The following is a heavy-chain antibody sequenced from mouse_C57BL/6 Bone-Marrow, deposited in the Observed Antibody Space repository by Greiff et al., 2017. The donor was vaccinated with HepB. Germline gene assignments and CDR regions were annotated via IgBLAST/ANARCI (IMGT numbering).Heavy chain of an antibody. CDR1: GYTFTSYG. D-gene: IGHD1-1*02. CDR3: ASGGVLWSPYYAMDY. J-gene: IGHJ4*01. Sequence: VQLQESGAELARPGASVKLSCKASGYTFTSYGISWVKQRTGQGLEWIGEIYPRSGNTYYNEKFKGKATLTADKSSSTAYMELRSLTSEDSAVYFCASGGVLWSPYYAMDYWGQGTSVTVSS. CDR2: IYPRSGNT. V-gene: IGHV1-81*01.